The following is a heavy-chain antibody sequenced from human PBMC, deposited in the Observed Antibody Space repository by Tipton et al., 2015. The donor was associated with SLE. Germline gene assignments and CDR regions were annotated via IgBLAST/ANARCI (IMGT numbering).Heavy chain of an antibody. J-gene: IGHJ4*02. CDR3: ALYALGYFDY. Sequence: SLRLSCAASGFTFSSYSMNWVRQAPGKGLKWVSSISSSSGNTGYAQKFQGRVTMTRNTSISTAYMELSSLRSEDTAVYYCALYALGYFDYWGQGTLVTVSS. D-gene: IGHD2-2*02. V-gene: IGHV3-21*04. CDR1: GFTFSSYS. CDR2: ISSSSGNT.